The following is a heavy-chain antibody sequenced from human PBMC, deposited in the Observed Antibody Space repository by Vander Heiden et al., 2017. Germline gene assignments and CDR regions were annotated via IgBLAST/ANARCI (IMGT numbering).Heavy chain of an antibody. Sequence: EVQLVESGGGLVKPGGSLRPSCAASGLTFSKYTMNWARQAPGKGLEWVSTISRDGTAIYYADSVRGRFTISRDNAKNSLYLQMGSLRAEDTAVYYCDAADYWGQGTLVTVSS. CDR3: DAADY. J-gene: IGHJ4*02. CDR1: GLTFSKYT. CDR2: ISRDGTAI. D-gene: IGHD6-13*01. V-gene: IGHV3-21*01.